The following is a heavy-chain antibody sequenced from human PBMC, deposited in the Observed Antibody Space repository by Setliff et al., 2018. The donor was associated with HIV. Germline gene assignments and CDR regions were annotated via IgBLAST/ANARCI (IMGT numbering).Heavy chain of an antibody. V-gene: IGHV4-61*05. D-gene: IGHD3-10*01. CDR2: IYHSGST. CDR1: GGSISSSSYH. Sequence: PPETLSLTSTVSGGSISSSSYHWSWIRQAPGKGLEWLGWIYHSGSTNYNPSLNSRATISIDTSKNQISLKLSSVTAADTAFYYCARTHYPSESLATRYNWFDPWGQGTLVTVSS. CDR3: ARTHYPSESLATRYNWFDP. J-gene: IGHJ5*02.